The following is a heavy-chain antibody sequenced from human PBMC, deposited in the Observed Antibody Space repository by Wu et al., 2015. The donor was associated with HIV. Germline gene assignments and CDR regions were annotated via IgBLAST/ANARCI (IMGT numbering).Heavy chain of an antibody. CDR2: IIPIFGTA. CDR3: ARSNKWELLLRYYYYMDV. V-gene: IGHV1-69*12. CDR1: GGTFSSYA. Sequence: QVQLVQSGAEVKKPGSSVKVSCKASGGTFSSYAISWVRQAPGQGLEWMGGIIPIFGTANYAQKFQGRVTITADESTSTAYMELSSLRSEDTAVYYCARSNKWELLLRYYYYMDVWGKGTNGHRLL. D-gene: IGHD1-26*01. J-gene: IGHJ6*03.